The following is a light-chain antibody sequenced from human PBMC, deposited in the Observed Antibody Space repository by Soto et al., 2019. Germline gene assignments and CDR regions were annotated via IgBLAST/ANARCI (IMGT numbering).Light chain of an antibody. CDR3: QQYASDSPLT. Sequence: IQMTQSPSTLSASVGDRVIITCRASQSINGWLAWHQQRPGTAPKLLIHDASTLESGVPSRFSGRRSGTEFTLTTAGLQPEDVAAYYCQQYASDSPLTFGGGTKVDNK. J-gene: IGKJ4*01. V-gene: IGKV1-5*01. CDR2: DAS. CDR1: QSINGW.